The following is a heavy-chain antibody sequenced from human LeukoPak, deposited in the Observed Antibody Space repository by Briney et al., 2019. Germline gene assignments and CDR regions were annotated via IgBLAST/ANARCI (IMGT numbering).Heavy chain of an antibody. CDR1: GYSFTSYW. J-gene: IGHJ4*02. CDR2: IYPGDSDT. V-gene: IGHV5-51*01. Sequence: GESLTISCKGSGYSFTSYWIGWVRQMPGKGLEWMGIIYPGDSDTRYSPSFQGQVTISADKSISTAYLQWSSLKASDTAMYYCARQSNYYDSSCDFDYWGQGTLVTVSS. D-gene: IGHD3-22*01. CDR3: ARQSNYYDSSCDFDY.